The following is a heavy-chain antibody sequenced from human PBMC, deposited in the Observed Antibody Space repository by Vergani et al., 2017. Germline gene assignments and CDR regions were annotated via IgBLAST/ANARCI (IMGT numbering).Heavy chain of an antibody. CDR1: GFTFSNAW. V-gene: IGHV3-15*01. CDR3: TLDRDYSDPDAFDI. CDR2: IKSKTDGETT. J-gene: IGHJ3*02. Sequence: EVQLVESGGGLVKPGGSLRLSCAASGFTFSNAWMIWFRQAPGKGLEWVGRIKSKTDGETTNYAAPVKGRFTISRDDSKNTLYLQMNSLKTEDTAVYYCTLDRDYSDPDAFDIWGQGTMVTDAS. D-gene: IGHD4-17*01.